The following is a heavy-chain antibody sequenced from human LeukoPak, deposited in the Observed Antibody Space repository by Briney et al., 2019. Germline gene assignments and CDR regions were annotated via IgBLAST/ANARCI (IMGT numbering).Heavy chain of an antibody. J-gene: IGHJ3*02. D-gene: IGHD2-21*01. CDR3: AREPYCGGDCYLLGAFDI. V-gene: IGHV4-30-4*08. CDR2: IYYSGST. Sequence: SETLSLTCTVSGGSISSGGYYWSWIRQPPGKGLEWIGYIYYSGSTYYNPSLKSRVTISVDTSKNQFSLKLSSVTAADTAVYYCAREPYCGGDCYLLGAFDIWGQGTMVTVSS. CDR1: GGSISSGGYY.